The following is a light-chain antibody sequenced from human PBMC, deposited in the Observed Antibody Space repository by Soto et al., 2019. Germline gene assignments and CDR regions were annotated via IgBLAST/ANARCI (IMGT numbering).Light chain of an antibody. CDR3: QSFWV. V-gene: IGLV1-40*01. CDR2: RSN. J-gene: IGLJ2*01. Sequence: QSVLTQPPSVSGAPGQRVTISCTGSNSNIGAGFDVHWYQQFPGTAPKLLIYRSNQRPSGVPDRFSGSKSGTSASLAITGLQAEDEADYYCQSFWVFGGGTKLTVL. CDR1: NSNIGAGFD.